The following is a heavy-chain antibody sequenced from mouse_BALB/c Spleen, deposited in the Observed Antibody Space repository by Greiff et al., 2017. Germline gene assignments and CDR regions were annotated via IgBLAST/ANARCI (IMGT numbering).Heavy chain of an antibody. CDR2: ISSGGSYT. J-gene: IGHJ3*01. V-gene: IGHV5-6*01. D-gene: IGHD2-4*01. Sequence: EVQRVESGGDLVKPGGSLKLSCAASGFTFSSYGMSWVRQTPDKRLEWVATISSGGSYTYYPDSVKGRFTISRDNAKNTLYLQMSSLKSEDTAMYYCARHYYDYDGPFAYWGQGTLVTVSA. CDR1: GFTFSSYG. CDR3: ARHYYDYDGPFAY.